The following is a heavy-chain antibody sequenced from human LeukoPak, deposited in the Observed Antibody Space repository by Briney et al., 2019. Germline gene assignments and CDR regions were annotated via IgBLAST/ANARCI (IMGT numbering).Heavy chain of an antibody. Sequence: PGGSLRLSCAASGFTFSNYWMSWVRQAPGKGLEWVAHINNDGSEKYYVDSVKGRFTISRDNAKNSLYLQMNSLRVEDTAVYYCASDKVTYWGQGTLVTVSS. CDR2: INNDGSEK. CDR1: GFTFSNYW. J-gene: IGHJ4*02. V-gene: IGHV3-7*01. CDR3: ASDKVTY.